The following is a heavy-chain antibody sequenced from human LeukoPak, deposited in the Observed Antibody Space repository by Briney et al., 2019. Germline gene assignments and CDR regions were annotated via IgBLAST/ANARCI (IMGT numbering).Heavy chain of an antibody. D-gene: IGHD3-16*01. J-gene: IGHJ4*02. CDR3: AREIWGTHDY. V-gene: IGHV4-59*02. Sequence: SETLPLSCTVSSGSVNAYYWSWIRQPPGKGLEWIGYVHHSGTTKYNPSFTSRVTVSIDTSKNQFSLNLYSVTTADTAVYYCAREIWGTHDYWGQGTLVTVSS. CDR2: VHHSGTT. CDR1: SGSVNAYY.